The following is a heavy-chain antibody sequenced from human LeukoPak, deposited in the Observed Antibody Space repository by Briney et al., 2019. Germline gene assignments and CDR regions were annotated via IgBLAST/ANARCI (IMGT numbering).Heavy chain of an antibody. D-gene: IGHD4-17*01. CDR2: INHSGSS. J-gene: IGHJ6*02. CDR1: VGSLCGYY. V-gene: IGHV4-34*01. Sequence: SETLSLTCAVYVGSLCGYYWSWLRAPPGEGWVWMGEINHSGSSNYNPSLKSRVTIPVDTSKNQFSLKLSSVTAADTAVYYCARGRKVTRVIYYYGMDVWGQGTTVTVSS. CDR3: ARGRKVTRVIYYYGMDV.